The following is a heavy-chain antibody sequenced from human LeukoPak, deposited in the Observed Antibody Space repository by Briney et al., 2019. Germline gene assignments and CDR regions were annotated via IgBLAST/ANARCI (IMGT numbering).Heavy chain of an antibody. V-gene: IGHV3-48*03. CDR3: ARGGRGSPDYDFDY. CDR2: ISSSGTTI. D-gene: IGHD3-16*01. CDR1: GFTFSSYE. Sequence: PGGSLRLSCAASGFTFSSYEMNWVRQAPGKGLEWVSFISSSGTTIYYADSVKGRFTISRDNAKNSLYLQTNSLRAEDTAVYYCARGGRGSPDYDFDYWGQGTLVTVSS. J-gene: IGHJ4*02.